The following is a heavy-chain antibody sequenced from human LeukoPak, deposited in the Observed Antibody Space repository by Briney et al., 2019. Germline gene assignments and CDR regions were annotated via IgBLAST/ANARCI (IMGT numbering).Heavy chain of an antibody. J-gene: IGHJ6*04. V-gene: IGHV3-7*01. CDR1: VFTFSSYW. CDR2: IKQDGSEK. D-gene: IGHD6-19*01. CDR3: AREVFPQWLAPLDYGMDV. Sequence: GGALRLSCAASVFTFSSYWMSLVRQAPGEGREGVANIKQDGSEKCYVDSVKVRFNITRDNAKNSLYLQMNSLRAEDTAVYYCAREVFPQWLAPLDYGMDVWGEGTTVTVSS.